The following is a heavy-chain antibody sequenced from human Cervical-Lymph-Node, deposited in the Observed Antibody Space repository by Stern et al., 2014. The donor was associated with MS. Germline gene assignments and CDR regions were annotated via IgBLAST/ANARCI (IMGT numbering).Heavy chain of an antibody. CDR2: IYYSGST. D-gene: IGHD3-3*01. J-gene: IGHJ4*02. Sequence: QVQLQESGPGLVKPSQTLSLTCTVSGGSISSGNYYWSWIRQHPGTGLEWIGYIYYSGSTYYNPSLKSRVTISVDTSKNQFSLRLRSVTAADTAVYYCARCNERMTLSGVVAHFDYWGQGTLVTVSS. CDR1: GGSISSGNYY. V-gene: IGHV4-31*03. CDR3: ARCNERMTLSGVVAHFDY.